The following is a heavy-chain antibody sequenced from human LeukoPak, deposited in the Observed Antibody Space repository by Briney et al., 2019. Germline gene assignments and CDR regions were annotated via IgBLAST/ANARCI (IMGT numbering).Heavy chain of an antibody. Sequence: ASVKVSCKASGYTFTSYDINWVRQATGQGLEWMGWMNPNSGNTGYAQKFQGRVTITRNTSISTAYMELSSLRSEDTAVYYCARALLYSSGWSDHYFDYWGQGTLVTVSS. V-gene: IGHV1-8*03. CDR2: MNPNSGNT. CDR3: ARALLYSSGWSDHYFDY. CDR1: GYTFTSYD. J-gene: IGHJ4*02. D-gene: IGHD6-19*01.